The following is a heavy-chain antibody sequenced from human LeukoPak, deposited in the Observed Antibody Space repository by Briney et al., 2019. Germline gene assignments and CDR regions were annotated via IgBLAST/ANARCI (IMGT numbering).Heavy chain of an antibody. CDR2: IYPRDGST. J-gene: IGHJ4*02. CDR1: GYSFTSNY. CDR3: ARDQEGFDC. Sequence: ASVKVSCKASGYSFTSNYIHWVRQAPGQGLEWMGMIYPRDGSTSYAQKFQGRVTVTRDTSTSTVHMELSGLRSEDTAVYYCARDQEGFDCWGQGTLVTVSS. V-gene: IGHV1-46*01.